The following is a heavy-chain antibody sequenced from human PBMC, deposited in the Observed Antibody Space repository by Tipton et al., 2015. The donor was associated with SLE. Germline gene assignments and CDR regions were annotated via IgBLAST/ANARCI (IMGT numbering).Heavy chain of an antibody. CDR2: IFHSGNA. V-gene: IGHV4-30-2*01. J-gene: IGHJ6*02. CDR1: GGSINSGDYS. CDR3: AKMRTNWYGIDV. D-gene: IGHD6-13*01. Sequence: TLSLTCAVSGGSINSGDYSWSWIRQPPGKGLEWIGYIFHSGNAYYNPSLKSRVTISVDMSRNQFSLRLDSVTAADTALYYCAKMRTNWYGIDVWGQGTMVSVSS.